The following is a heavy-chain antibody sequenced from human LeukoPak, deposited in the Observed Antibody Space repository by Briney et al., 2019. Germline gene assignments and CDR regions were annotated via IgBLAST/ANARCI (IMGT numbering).Heavy chain of an antibody. D-gene: IGHD1-26*01. V-gene: IGHV3-11*04. Sequence: TGGSLRLSCAASGFTFSDCYMSWIRQAPGKGLEWVSYISSSGSTIYYADSVKGRFTISRDNAKNSLYLQMNSLRAEDTAVYYCARDPYSGSLNYMDVWGKGTTVTVSS. CDR2: ISSSGSTI. CDR3: ARDPYSGSLNYMDV. J-gene: IGHJ6*03. CDR1: GFTFSDCY.